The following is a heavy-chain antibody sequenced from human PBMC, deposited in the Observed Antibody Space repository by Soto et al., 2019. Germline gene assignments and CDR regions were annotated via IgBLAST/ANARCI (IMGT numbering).Heavy chain of an antibody. D-gene: IGHD2-2*01. Sequence: QVQLVQSGAEVKKPGASVKVSCKASGYTFTSYDINWVRQATGQGLEWMGWMNPNSGNTGYAQKFQGRVTMTRNTSISTAYMELSSLRSEDTAVYYCARGDCSSTSCYLGPYNWFDPWGQGTLVTVSS. CDR1: GYTFTSYD. J-gene: IGHJ5*02. CDR2: MNPNSGNT. V-gene: IGHV1-8*01. CDR3: ARGDCSSTSCYLGPYNWFDP.